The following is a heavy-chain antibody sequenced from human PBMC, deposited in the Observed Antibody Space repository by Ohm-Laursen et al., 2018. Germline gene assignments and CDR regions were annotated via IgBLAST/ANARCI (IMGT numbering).Heavy chain of an antibody. Sequence: GSLRLSCAASGFTFSDYYMSWIRQAPGKGLEWVSYISTGGGTIYYADSVKGRFTISRDNAKNSLYLQMNSLRAEDTAVYYCACPSSGVVTYNMVHWGQGTLVTVSS. V-gene: IGHV3-11*01. CDR2: ISTGGGTI. CDR3: ACPSSGVVTYNMVH. D-gene: IGHD2-21*02. CDR1: GFTFSDYY. J-gene: IGHJ4*02.